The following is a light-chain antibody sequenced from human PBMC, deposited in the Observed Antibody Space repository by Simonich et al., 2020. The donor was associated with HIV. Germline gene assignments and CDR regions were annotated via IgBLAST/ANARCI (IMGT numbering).Light chain of an antibody. CDR1: QGISNS. V-gene: IGKV1-NL1*01. Sequence: DIVMTQSPSSLSASVGDRVTITCRASQGISNSLAWYQQKPGKAPKLLLYAASRLESGVPSRFSGSGSGMDYTLTISSLQPEDFATYYCQQYYSTPRTFGQGTKVEIK. CDR2: AAS. CDR3: QQYYSTPRT. J-gene: IGKJ1*01.